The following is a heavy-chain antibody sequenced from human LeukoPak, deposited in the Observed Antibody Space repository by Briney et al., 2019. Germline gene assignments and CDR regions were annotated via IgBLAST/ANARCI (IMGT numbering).Heavy chain of an antibody. Sequence: PGGSLRLSCAASGFAFSSYWMSWVRQAPGKGLEWVANIKQDGSEKYYVDSVKGRFTISRDNSKNTLYLQMNSLRAEDTAVYYCAKSNYYGSGSYSEDAYDIWGQGTMVTVSS. J-gene: IGHJ3*02. CDR3: AKSNYYGSGSYSEDAYDI. CDR1: GFAFSSYW. V-gene: IGHV3-7*03. D-gene: IGHD3-10*01. CDR2: IKQDGSEK.